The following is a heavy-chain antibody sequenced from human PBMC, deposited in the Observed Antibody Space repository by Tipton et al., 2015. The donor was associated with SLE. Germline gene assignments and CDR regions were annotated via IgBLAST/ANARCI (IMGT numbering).Heavy chain of an antibody. CDR2: ISSSSSYI. Sequence: GSLRLSCAASGFTFSSYSMNWVRQAPGKGLEWVSSISSSSSYIYYADSVKGRFTISRDNAKNSLYLQMNSLRAEDTAVYYCASFIAAAGTGEHWGQGTLVTVSS. CDR1: GFTFSSYS. CDR3: ASFIAAAGTGEH. J-gene: IGHJ1*01. D-gene: IGHD6-13*01. V-gene: IGHV3-21*01.